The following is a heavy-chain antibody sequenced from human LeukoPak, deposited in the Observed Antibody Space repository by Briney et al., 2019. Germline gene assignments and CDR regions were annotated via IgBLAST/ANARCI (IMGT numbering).Heavy chain of an antibody. CDR3: ARSAYSSGWPVFDY. Sequence: GGSLRLSCAASGFTFSSYWMSWVRQAPGKGLEWVANIKQDGSEKYYVDSVKGRFTISRDNAKNSLYLQMNSLRAEDTAVYYCARSAYSSGWPVFDYWGQGTLVTVSS. D-gene: IGHD6-19*01. CDR2: IKQDGSEK. J-gene: IGHJ4*02. V-gene: IGHV3-7*01. CDR1: GFTFSSYW.